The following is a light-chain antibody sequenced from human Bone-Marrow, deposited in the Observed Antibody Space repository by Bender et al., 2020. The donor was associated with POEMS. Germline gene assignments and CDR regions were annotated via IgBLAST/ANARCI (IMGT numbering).Light chain of an antibody. CDR1: SSNVDNYDL. Sequence: QSALTQPASVSGSPGQSITISCTGTSSNVDNYDLVSWYQQHPGKAPKLMIYEDTRRPSGVSNRFSASKSGNTASLTISGLQAEDEADYYCCSYASSSSWVFGGGTKLSVL. CDR2: EDT. CDR3: CSYASSSSWV. J-gene: IGLJ3*02. V-gene: IGLV2-23*01.